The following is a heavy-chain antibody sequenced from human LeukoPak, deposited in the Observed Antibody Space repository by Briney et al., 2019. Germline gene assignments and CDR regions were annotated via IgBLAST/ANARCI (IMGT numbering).Heavy chain of an antibody. CDR1: GDSVSSNTAA. V-gene: IGHV6-1*01. CDR3: ARARGASGAIDY. Sequence: SQTLSFTCAISGDSVSSNTAAWNWTRQSPSRGLEWLGRTYYRSKWYNDYAVSVKSRIAFNPDTSKNQFSLQLNSVTPEDTAVYYCARARGASGAIDYWGHGTLVTVSS. CDR2: TYYRSKWYN. J-gene: IGHJ4*01. D-gene: IGHD6-19*01.